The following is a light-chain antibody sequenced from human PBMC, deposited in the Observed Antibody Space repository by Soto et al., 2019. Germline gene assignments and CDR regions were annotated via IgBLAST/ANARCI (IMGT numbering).Light chain of an antibody. CDR1: QSVSSS. CDR2: DAS. Sequence: EIVLTQFPATLSLSPGERATLSCRASQSVSSSLAWYQQKPGQPPRLLMYDASNRATGIPVRFTGSGSGTDFTLTISSLEPEDFAVYYGQQRSNWPPGTITFGQGTRLEIK. J-gene: IGKJ5*01. CDR3: QQRSNWPPGTIT. V-gene: IGKV3-11*01.